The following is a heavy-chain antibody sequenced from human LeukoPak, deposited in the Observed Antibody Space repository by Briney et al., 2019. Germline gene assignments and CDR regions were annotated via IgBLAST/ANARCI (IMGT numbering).Heavy chain of an antibody. CDR1: GFTFSSYS. D-gene: IGHD2-8*01. Sequence: GGSLRLSCVVSGFTFSSYSMNWVRQAPGKGLEWVSYIRSSSGTINYADSVKGRFTISGDNARNSLYLQMNSLRAEDTAVYYCARDHKYAFDYWGQGTLVSVSS. CDR2: IRSSSGTI. V-gene: IGHV3-48*01. CDR3: ARDHKYAFDY. J-gene: IGHJ4*02.